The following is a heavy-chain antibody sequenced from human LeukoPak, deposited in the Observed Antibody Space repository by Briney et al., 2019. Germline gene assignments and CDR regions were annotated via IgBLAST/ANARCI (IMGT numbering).Heavy chain of an antibody. CDR2: IYTSGSI. Sequence: PSQTLSLTCTVSGGSISSGSYYWSWIRQPAGKGLEGIGRIYTSGSINYNPSLTSRVTISVDTSKNQFSLKLSSVTAADTAVYYCARTVAYYYDSSGYLGAYYFDYWGQGTLVTVSA. J-gene: IGHJ4*02. CDR1: GGSISSGSYY. CDR3: ARTVAYYYDSSGYLGAYYFDY. V-gene: IGHV4-61*02. D-gene: IGHD3-22*01.